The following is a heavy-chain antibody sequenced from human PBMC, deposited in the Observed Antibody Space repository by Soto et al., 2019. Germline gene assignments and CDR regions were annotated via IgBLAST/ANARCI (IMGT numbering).Heavy chain of an antibody. D-gene: IGHD4-4*01. V-gene: IGHV4-39*01. CDR3: ARPTQLLESGIHLFDP. CDR1: GVSINNTNYY. CDR2: LYYGGST. J-gene: IGHJ5*02. Sequence: SETLSLTCSVSGVSINNTNYYWGWIRQSPGKGLEWIGSLYYGGSTYYNPSFRSRVTISVDTSENQFFLNLTSVSAADTAVYYCARPTQLLESGIHLFDPWGQGFLVTVSS.